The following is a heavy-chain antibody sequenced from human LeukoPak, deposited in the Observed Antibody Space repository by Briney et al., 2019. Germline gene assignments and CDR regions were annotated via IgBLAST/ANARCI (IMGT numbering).Heavy chain of an antibody. D-gene: IGHD2-21*01. CDR2: ISSSGGTI. V-gene: IGHV3-48*03. J-gene: IGHJ6*02. CDR1: GFTVSSNH. CDR3: ARDRGLTLFYYGMDV. Sequence: GGSLRLSCAASGFTVSSNHMTWVRQAPGKGLEWVSYISSSGGTIYYADSVKGRFTISRDNAKNSLYLQMNNLRAEDTAVYYCARDRGLTLFYYGMDVWGQGTTVTVSS.